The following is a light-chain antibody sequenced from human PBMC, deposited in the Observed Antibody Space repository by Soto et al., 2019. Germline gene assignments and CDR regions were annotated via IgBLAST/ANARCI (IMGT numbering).Light chain of an antibody. J-gene: IGKJ4*01. CDR3: QQSYGLPPLT. CDR2: GAS. CDR1: QSVSSSY. V-gene: IGKV3-20*01. Sequence: EIVLTQSPGTLSLSPGERATLSCRASQSVSSSYLAWYQQKPGQAPRLLIYGASSRATGIPDRFSGSGSGTDFTLTISRLQPDDFATYYCQQSYGLPPLTFGGGTKVEVK.